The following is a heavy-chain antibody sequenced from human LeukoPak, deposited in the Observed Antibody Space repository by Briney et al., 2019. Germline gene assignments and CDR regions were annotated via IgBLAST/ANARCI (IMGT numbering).Heavy chain of an antibody. CDR3: ARVPYGGKPPFDY. V-gene: IGHV3-21*01. J-gene: IGHJ4*02. D-gene: IGHD4-23*01. CDR1: GFTFSSYS. CDR2: ISSSSSYI. Sequence: TGGSLRLSCAASGFTFSSYSMNWVRQAPGKGLEWVSSISSSSSYIYYADSVKGRFTISRDNAKNSLYLQMNSLRAEDTAVYYCARVPYGGKPPFDYWGQGTLVTVSS.